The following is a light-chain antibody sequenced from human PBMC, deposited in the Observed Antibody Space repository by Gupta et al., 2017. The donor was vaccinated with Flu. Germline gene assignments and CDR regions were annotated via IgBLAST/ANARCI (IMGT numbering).Light chain of an antibody. V-gene: IGLV6-57*01. Sequence: VTISCTRSSGSIASHYVQWYQQRPGSSPTTVMFEDNQRPSGVPDRFSGSIDSSSNSASLTISGLKTEDEAYYYCQYYDSRPLWVFGGGTKLTVL. CDR1: SGSIASHY. CDR3: QYYDSRPLWV. J-gene: IGLJ3*02. CDR2: EDN.